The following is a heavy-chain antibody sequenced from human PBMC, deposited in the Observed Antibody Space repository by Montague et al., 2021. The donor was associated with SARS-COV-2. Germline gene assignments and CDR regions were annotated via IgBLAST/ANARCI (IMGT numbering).Heavy chain of an antibody. Sequence: SETLSLTCSVPSYSIARTPYYWGWIRQPPGKGLEWIGSVYFSGTTYYNPSLKSRVTISVDTSKDQFSLRLNSVTAADTAVYYCARQSPYWGAFDIWGQGTMVTVS. CDR2: VYFSGTT. CDR1: SYSIARTPYY. CDR3: ARQSPYWGAFDI. V-gene: IGHV4-39*01. D-gene: IGHD3-16*01. J-gene: IGHJ3*02.